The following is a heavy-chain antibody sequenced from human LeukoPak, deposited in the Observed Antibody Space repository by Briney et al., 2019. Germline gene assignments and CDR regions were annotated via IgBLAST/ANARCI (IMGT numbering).Heavy chain of an antibody. CDR1: GFIFSSYA. J-gene: IGHJ4*02. Sequence: PGGSLTLSCAASGFIFSSYAISWVRRAPGKGLEWVSTSDGTTHYADSVKGRFTISRDNSKDTVYLQMNSLRAEDTAIYYCAKDHGPSGGAFFDHWGQGILVTVSS. CDR3: AKDHGPSGGAFFDH. D-gene: IGHD6-19*01. CDR2: SDGTT. V-gene: IGHV3-23*01.